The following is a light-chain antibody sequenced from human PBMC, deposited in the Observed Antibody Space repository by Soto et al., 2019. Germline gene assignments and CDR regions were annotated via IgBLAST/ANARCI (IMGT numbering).Light chain of an antibody. CDR3: QQYNSYWT. CDR1: QSISSW. J-gene: IGKJ1*01. Sequence: DIQMTQSPSTLSASVGDRVTITCRASQSISSWLAWYKQKPGKAPKLLIYDASSLESGVPSRFGGSGSGTEFTLTIRSLKPDDFATYYCQQYNSYWTFGQGTKVDIK. CDR2: DAS. V-gene: IGKV1-5*01.